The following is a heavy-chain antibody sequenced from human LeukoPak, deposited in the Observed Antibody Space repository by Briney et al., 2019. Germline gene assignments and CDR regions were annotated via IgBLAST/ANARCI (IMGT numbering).Heavy chain of an antibody. CDR3: ASNIAAAGIRPGWFDY. J-gene: IGHJ4*02. Sequence: GGSLRLSCAASGFTFSSYAMSWVRQAPGKGLEWVSYISSSGSTIYYADSVKGRFTISRDNAKNSLYLQMNSLRAEDTAVYYCASNIAAAGIRPGWFDYWGQGTLVTVSS. CDR2: ISSSGSTI. D-gene: IGHD6-13*01. CDR1: GFTFSSYA. V-gene: IGHV3-48*03.